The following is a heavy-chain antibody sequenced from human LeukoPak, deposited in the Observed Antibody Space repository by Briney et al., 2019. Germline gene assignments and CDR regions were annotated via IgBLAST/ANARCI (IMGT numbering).Heavy chain of an antibody. Sequence: SETLSLTCTVSGGSISRNHWSWIRQTPGKGLEWIGYIHSIGTTNYNPSLKSRLTISVDTSKNQFSLKLSSVTAADTAVYYCATSYYGSGTYYNWFDPWGQGTLVTVSS. V-gene: IGHV4-59*01. D-gene: IGHD3-10*01. CDR2: IHSIGTT. J-gene: IGHJ5*02. CDR3: ATSYYGSGTYYNWFDP. CDR1: GGSISRNH.